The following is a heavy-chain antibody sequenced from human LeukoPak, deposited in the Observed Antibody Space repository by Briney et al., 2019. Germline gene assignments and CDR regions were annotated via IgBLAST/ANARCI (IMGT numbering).Heavy chain of an antibody. D-gene: IGHD2-15*01. CDR2: IYSGGST. CDR1: GFTVSSNY. V-gene: IGHV3-53*04. CDR3: ARETHRYCSGGSCYSRGVYYYGMDV. Sequence: GGSLRLSCAASGFTVSSNYMSWVRQAPGKGLEWVSDIYSGGSTYYADSVKGRFTISRHNSKNTLYLQMDSLRAEDTAVYYCARETHRYCSGGSCYSRGVYYYGMDVWGQGTTVTVSS. J-gene: IGHJ6*02.